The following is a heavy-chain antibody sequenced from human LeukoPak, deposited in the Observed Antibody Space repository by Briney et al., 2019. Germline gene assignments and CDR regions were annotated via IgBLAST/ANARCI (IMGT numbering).Heavy chain of an antibody. Sequence: GGSLRLSCAASGFTFSSYAMSWVRQAPGKGLEWVSAISGSGGSTYYADSVKGRFIISRDNSKNTLYLQMNSLRAEDTAIYYCTRVGYIDEGIDYWGQGTLVTVSS. CDR2: ISGSGGST. J-gene: IGHJ4*02. D-gene: IGHD5-24*01. CDR3: TRVGYIDEGIDY. CDR1: GFTFSSYA. V-gene: IGHV3-23*01.